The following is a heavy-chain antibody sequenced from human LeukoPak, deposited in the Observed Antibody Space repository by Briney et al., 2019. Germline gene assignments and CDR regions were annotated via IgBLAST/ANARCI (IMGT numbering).Heavy chain of an antibody. CDR2: IYPGDSDT. CDR1: GYSFTSYW. D-gene: IGHD2-15*01. CDR3: ARLLGYCSGGSCPGYFDY. J-gene: IGHJ4*02. Sequence: PGESLKISCKGSGYSFTSYWIGWVRQMPGKGLEWMGIIYPGDSDTRYSPSFEGQVTISADKSISTTYVQWSSLKASDTAMYYCARLLGYCSGGSCPGYFDYWGQGTLVTVSS. V-gene: IGHV5-51*01.